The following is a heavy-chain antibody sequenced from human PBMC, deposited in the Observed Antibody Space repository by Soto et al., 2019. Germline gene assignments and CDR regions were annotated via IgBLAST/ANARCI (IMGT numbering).Heavy chain of an antibody. V-gene: IGHV4-61*01. CDR1: GGSVSSGSYY. D-gene: IGHD3-10*01. Sequence: SETLSLTCTVSGGSVSSGSYYWSWIRQPPGKGLEWIGYIYYSGSTNYNPSLESRVTISVDTSKNQFSLKLSSVTAADTAVYYCARDAYYGSGSFDYWGQGTLVTVSS. J-gene: IGHJ4*02. CDR3: ARDAYYGSGSFDY. CDR2: IYYSGST.